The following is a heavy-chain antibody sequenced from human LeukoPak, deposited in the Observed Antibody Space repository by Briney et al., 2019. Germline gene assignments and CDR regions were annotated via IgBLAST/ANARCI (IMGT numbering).Heavy chain of an antibody. CDR3: ASRARSGYYYGMDV. V-gene: IGHV3-66*02. CDR2: ISSDGRT. D-gene: IGHD3-3*01. CDR1: GFIVTNNY. Sequence: PGGSLRLSCAVSGFIVTNNYMTWVRQAPGKGPECVSFISSDGRTYYADSVKGRFTISRDNSRNTLYLQMNSLRTEDTAEYYCASRARSGYYYGMDVWGQGTTVTVSS. J-gene: IGHJ6*02.